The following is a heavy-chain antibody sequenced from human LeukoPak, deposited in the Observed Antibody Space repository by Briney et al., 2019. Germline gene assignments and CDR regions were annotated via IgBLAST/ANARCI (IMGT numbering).Heavy chain of an antibody. CDR1: GFSFSSYS. D-gene: IGHD4-23*01. J-gene: IGHJ4*02. CDR2: ITTSSSYI. CDR3: AYGASGGNSYFFDY. Sequence: PGGSLRLSCAASGFSFSSYSMNWVRQAPGKGLEWVSSITTSSSYIYYADSVKGRFTISRDNSKNTLYLQMNSLRPEDTAVYYCAYGASGGNSYFFDYWGQGTLVTVSS. V-gene: IGHV3-21*01.